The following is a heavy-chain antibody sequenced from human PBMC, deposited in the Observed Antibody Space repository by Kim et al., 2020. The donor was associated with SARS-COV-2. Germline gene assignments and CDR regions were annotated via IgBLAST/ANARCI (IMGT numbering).Heavy chain of an antibody. Sequence: GGSLRLSCPASGFTVSSNYMSWVRQAPGKGLEWVSVIYSGGSTYYADSVKGRFTISRDNSKNTLYLQMNSLRAEDTAVYYCARSRSRYCSRTSCSTEYYLDDWGQGTLVTVSS. CDR2: IYSGGST. CDR3: ARSRSRYCSRTSCSTEYYLDD. D-gene: IGHD2-2*01. J-gene: IGHJ4*02. CDR1: GFTVSSNY. V-gene: IGHV3-53*01.